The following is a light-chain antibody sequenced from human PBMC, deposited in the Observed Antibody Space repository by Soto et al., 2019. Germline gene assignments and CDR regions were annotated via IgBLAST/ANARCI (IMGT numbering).Light chain of an antibody. Sequence: VLTQSPATLSLSPGDSATLSCRGSESIRNYLGWYQQKPGQAPRLLIYDASNRATGIPARFSGSGSETDFTLTISSLEPEDSAVYYCQQSSRWPPITFGQGTRLEIK. CDR2: DAS. J-gene: IGKJ5*01. CDR3: QQSSRWPPIT. CDR1: ESIRNY. V-gene: IGKV3-11*01.